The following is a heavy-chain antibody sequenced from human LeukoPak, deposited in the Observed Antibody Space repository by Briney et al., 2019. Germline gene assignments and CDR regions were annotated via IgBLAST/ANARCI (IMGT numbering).Heavy chain of an antibody. V-gene: IGHV4-34*01. CDR1: GGSFSGYY. CDR2: INHSGST. CDR3: ARGPGDCSGGSCYSDYMDV. D-gene: IGHD2-15*01. J-gene: IGHJ6*03. Sequence: PSETLSLTCAVYGGSFSGYYWSWIRQPPGKGLEWIGEINHSGSTNYNPSLKSRVTISVDTSKNQFSLKLSSVTAADTAVYYCARGPGDCSGGSCYSDYMDVWGKGTTATVSS.